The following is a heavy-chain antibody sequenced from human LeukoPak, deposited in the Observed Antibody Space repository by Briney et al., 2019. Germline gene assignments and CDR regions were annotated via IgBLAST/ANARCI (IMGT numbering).Heavy chain of an antibody. CDR1: GCTFSSYS. CDR2: ISGSGGST. D-gene: IGHD4/OR15-4a*01. CDR3: AKDLFLPMVPDAFDI. V-gene: IGHV3-23*01. Sequence: GGSLRLSCAASGCTFSSYSMSWVRQAPGKGLEWVSAISGSGGSTYYADSVKGRFTISRDNSKNTLYLQMNSPRAEDTAVYYCAKDLFLPMVPDAFDIWGQGTMVTVSS. J-gene: IGHJ3*02.